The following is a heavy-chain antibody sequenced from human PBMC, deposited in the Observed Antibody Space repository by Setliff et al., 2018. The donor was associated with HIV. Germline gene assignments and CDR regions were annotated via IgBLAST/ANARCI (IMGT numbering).Heavy chain of an antibody. D-gene: IGHD2-8*02. CDR3: AKSLLVAGNDY. Sequence: PGGSLRLSCAASGFTFSSYSMNWVRQAPGKGLAWVSAISSGGEIMFYADSVKGRFTISRDNSKNTLYLQMISLRAADTAVYYCAKSLLVAGNDYWGQGTRVTVSS. CDR1: GFTFSSYS. J-gene: IGHJ4*02. V-gene: IGHV3-23*01. CDR2: ISSGGEIM.